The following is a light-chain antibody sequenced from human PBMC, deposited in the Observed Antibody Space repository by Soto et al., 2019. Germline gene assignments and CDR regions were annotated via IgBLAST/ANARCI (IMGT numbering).Light chain of an antibody. Sequence: QSALTQPASVSGFPVPSIAISCTGTSSDVGYYNYVSWYQQHPGKDPKVMIYDVYNRPSGVSDRFSGSKSGNTASLTISGLQAEDEADYYCSSYTSSSTYVFGTGTKLTVL. CDR3: SSYTSSSTYV. CDR2: DVY. J-gene: IGLJ1*01. V-gene: IGLV2-14*01. CDR1: SSDVGYYNY.